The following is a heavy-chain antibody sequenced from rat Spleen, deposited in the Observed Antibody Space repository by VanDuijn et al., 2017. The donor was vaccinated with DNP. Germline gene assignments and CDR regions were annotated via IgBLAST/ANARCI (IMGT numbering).Heavy chain of an antibody. Sequence: QVQLKESGPGLVQPSQTLSLTCTVAGFSLTSYYVHWVRQPPGKDLEWMGVIWNTGATQFNSALKSRLSISRDTSKSQVLLKMNSLQTEDTAMYFCARSRSRGYVWWYFDLWGPGTMVTVSS. J-gene: IGHJ1*01. CDR1: GFSLTSYY. CDR2: IWNTGAT. CDR3: ARSRSRGYVWWYFDL. D-gene: IGHD1-11*01. V-gene: IGHV2-41*01.